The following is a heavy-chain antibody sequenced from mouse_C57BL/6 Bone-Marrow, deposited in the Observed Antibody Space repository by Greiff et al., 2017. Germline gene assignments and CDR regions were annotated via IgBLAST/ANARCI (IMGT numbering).Heavy chain of an antibody. J-gene: IGHJ4*01. V-gene: IGHV5-12*01. Sequence: EVMLVESGGGLVQPGGSLKLSCAASGFTFSDYYMYWVRQTPEKRLEWIAYISNGGGSTYYPDTVKGRFTISRDNANNTLYLQMSRLKSEDTAMYDCARSYYDSSREAMDYWGQGTSVTVSS. CDR3: ARSYYDSSREAMDY. D-gene: IGHD1-1*01. CDR2: ISNGGGST. CDR1: GFTFSDYY.